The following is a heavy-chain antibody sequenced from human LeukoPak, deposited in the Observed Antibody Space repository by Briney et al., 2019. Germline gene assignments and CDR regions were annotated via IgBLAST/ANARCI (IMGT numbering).Heavy chain of an antibody. D-gene: IGHD3-10*01. J-gene: IGHJ4*02. CDR2: ISSRATAI. Sequence: GGSLRLSCAASGFTFSSYEMNWVRQAPGKGLEWVSYISSRATAIYYADSVKGRFTISRDNAKNSLYLQMNSLRVEDTAVYYCARDFGRYFFDYWGQGTLVTVSS. CDR3: ARDFGRYFFDY. CDR1: GFTFSSYE. V-gene: IGHV3-48*03.